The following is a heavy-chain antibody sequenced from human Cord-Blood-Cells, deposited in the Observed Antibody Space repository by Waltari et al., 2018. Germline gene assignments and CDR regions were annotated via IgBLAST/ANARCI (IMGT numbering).Heavy chain of an antibody. CDR3: ARDRLRAAHHSPFDY. CDR1: GFTFSSYG. V-gene: IGHV3-33*01. D-gene: IGHD6-6*01. Sequence: AASGFTFSSYGMHWVRQAPCKGLEWVAVIWYDGSNKYYADSVKGRFTISRDNSKNTLYLQMNSLRAEDTAVYYCARDRLRAAHHSPFDYWGQGTLVTVSS. CDR2: IWYDGSNK. J-gene: IGHJ4*02.